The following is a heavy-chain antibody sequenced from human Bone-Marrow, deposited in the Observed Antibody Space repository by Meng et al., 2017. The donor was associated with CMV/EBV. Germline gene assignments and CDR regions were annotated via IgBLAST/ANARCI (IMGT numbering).Heavy chain of an antibody. J-gene: IGHJ4*02. D-gene: IGHD1-26*01. CDR2: VIPILDIT. V-gene: IGHV1-69*10. CDR1: GGTFSSYA. CDR3: SSGESGSYSYYFDY. Sequence: SVKVSCKASGGTFSSYAISWVRQAPGQGLEWMGGVIPILDITNNAQKFQGRVTITADKSTSTAYMELSSLRSEDTAVYYCSSGESGSYSYYFDYWGQGTLVTVSS.